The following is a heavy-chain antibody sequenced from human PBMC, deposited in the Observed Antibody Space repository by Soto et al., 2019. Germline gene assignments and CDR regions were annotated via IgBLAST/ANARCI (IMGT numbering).Heavy chain of an antibody. Sequence: QVQLVQSGAEVKKPGASVKVSCKASGYTFTSNDIYWLRQAPGQGPEWMGWMNPKSGDARYAQKFQDRLIMTRDTSITTAYMELTSLTSEDTAVYYCAGGRPGGGVKRSWFDPWGQGTLVTVSS. J-gene: IGHJ5*02. D-gene: IGHD2-8*02. CDR2: MNPKSGDA. V-gene: IGHV1-8*01. CDR1: GYTFTSND. CDR3: AGGRPGGGVKRSWFDP.